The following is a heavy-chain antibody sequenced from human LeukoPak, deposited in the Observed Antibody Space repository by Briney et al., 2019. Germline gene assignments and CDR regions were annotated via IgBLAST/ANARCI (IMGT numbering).Heavy chain of an antibody. CDR2: INTNTGNP. D-gene: IGHD3-10*01. CDR1: GYTFTSYA. V-gene: IGHV7-4-1*02. J-gene: IGHJ4*02. CDR3: AISWFGELLQRPPLIDD. Sequence: ASVKVSCKASGYTFTSYAMNWVRQAPGQGLEWMGWINTNTGNPTYAQGFTGRFVFSLDTSVSTAYLQISSLKAEDTAVYYCAISWFGELLQRPPLIDDWGQGTLVTVSS.